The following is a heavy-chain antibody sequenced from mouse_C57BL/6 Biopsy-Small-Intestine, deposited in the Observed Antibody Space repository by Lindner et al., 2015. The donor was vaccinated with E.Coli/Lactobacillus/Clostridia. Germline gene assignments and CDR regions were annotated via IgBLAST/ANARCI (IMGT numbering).Heavy chain of an antibody. D-gene: IGHD3-1*01. V-gene: IGHV1-63*02. CDR2: IYPGGVYT. CDR1: GYTFTDNW. CDR3: ARFGMHAMDY. J-gene: IGHJ4*01. Sequence: VQLQESGAELVRPGTSVKMSCKAAGYTFTDNWIGWVKQRPGHGLEWIGHIYPGGVYTNYNENFKGKATLTADTYSNTAYLQLSSLTSEDTAVYYCARFGMHAMDYWGQGTSVTVSS.